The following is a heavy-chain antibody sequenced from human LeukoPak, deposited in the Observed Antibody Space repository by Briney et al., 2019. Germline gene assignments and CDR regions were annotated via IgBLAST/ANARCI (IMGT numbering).Heavy chain of an antibody. CDR3: AKYSVEDGPWFPDN. CDR1: GYTLTGYY. CDR2: INSNHGGT. V-gene: IGHV1-2*02. J-gene: IGHJ4*02. Sequence: ASVNVSCKASGYTLTGYYMHWLRQAPGQGREWMGWINSNHGGTHYAHKFQGRVTMTRDMSITTAYMELSSLRSDDTAVFYCAKYSVEDGPWFPDNWGRGTLVTVSS. D-gene: IGHD1-26*01.